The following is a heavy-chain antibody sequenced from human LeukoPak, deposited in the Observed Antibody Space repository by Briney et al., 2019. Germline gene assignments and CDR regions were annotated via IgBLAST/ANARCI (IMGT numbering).Heavy chain of an antibody. D-gene: IGHD2-8*01. CDR1: GFTFSSYA. J-gene: IGHJ4*02. Sequence: GRSLRLSCAASGFTFSSYAMHWVRQAPGKGLEWVAVISYDGSNKYYADSVKGRFTISRDNSKNTLYLQMNSLRAEDTAVYYCARCVWTDYFDYWGQGTLVTVSS. CDR3: ARCVWTDYFDY. V-gene: IGHV3-30*04. CDR2: ISYDGSNK.